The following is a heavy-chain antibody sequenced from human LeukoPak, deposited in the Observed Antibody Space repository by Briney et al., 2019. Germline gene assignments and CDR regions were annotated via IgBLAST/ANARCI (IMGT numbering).Heavy chain of an antibody. Sequence: GGSLRLSCAASGFTFGSYNMNWVRQAPAKGLEWVSSISTSSSYIYYADSVKGRFTISRDNAKKSLYLQMNSLRAGDTAVYYCARDGGDYYDSSGYPFHHWGQGTLVTVSS. J-gene: IGHJ1*01. CDR3: ARDGGDYYDSSGYPFHH. CDR1: GFTFGSYN. D-gene: IGHD3-22*01. V-gene: IGHV3-21*01. CDR2: ISTSSSYI.